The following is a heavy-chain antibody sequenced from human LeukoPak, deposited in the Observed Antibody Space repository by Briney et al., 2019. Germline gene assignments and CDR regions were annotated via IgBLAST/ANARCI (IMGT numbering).Heavy chain of an antibody. Sequence: PSETLSLTCTVSGRSISSSSYYWGWIRQPPGKGLEWIGSIYYSGSTYYNPSLKSRVTISVDTSKNRFSLKLSSVTAADTAVYYCARQIWITMVRGASRGAFDIWGQGTMVTVSS. CDR1: GRSISSSSYY. D-gene: IGHD3-10*01. CDR2: IYYSGST. J-gene: IGHJ3*02. V-gene: IGHV4-39*01. CDR3: ARQIWITMVRGASRGAFDI.